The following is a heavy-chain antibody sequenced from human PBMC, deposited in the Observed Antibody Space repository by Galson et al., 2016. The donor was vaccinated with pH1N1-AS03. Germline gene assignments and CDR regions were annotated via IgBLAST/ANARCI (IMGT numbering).Heavy chain of an antibody. CDR2: LNSTSGNT. CDR3: AKVGIVISSGWYGRFDY. D-gene: IGHD6-19*01. CDR1: GYSFINYA. J-gene: IGHJ4*02. V-gene: IGHV1-3*01. Sequence: SVKVSCKASGYSFINYAIHRVRQAPGQRLEWMGWLNSTSGNTEYSQKFQGRVTITRDTSASTASMELSSLRSEDTAVYYCAKVGIVISSGWYGRFDYWGQGTLVTVSS.